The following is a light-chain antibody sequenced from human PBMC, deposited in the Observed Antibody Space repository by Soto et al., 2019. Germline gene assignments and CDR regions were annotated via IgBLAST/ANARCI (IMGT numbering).Light chain of an antibody. V-gene: IGKV3-15*01. CDR1: QSVSSN. CDR2: GAS. Sequence: EIVMTQSPATLSVSPGERATLSCKASQSVSSNLAWYQQKPGQAPRLLIYGASTRATGIPARFSGSGSGTEFTLTVSSLQSEDFAVYYCQHYNNWPPWTFRQGTKVEI. CDR3: QHYNNWPPWT. J-gene: IGKJ1*01.